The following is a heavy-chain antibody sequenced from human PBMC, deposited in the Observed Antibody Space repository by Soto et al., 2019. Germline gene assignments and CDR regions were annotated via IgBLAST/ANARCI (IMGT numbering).Heavy chain of an antibody. D-gene: IGHD4-17*01. CDR1: GFTFSSYS. J-gene: IGHJ6*02. V-gene: IGHV3-21*01. CDR2: ISSSSSYI. CDR3: ARDWTTVTNRYYYYGMDV. Sequence: PGGSLRLSCAASGFTFSSYSMNWVRQAPGKGLEWVSSISSSSSYIYYADSVKGRFTISRDNAKNSLYLQMNSLRAEDTAVYYCARDWTTVTNRYYYYGMDVWGQGTTVTVS.